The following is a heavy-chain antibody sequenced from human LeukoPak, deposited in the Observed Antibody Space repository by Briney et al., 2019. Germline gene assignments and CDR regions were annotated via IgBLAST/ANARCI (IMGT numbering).Heavy chain of an antibody. CDR1: GFSRSTSGVS. CDR2: IYWNDDK. J-gene: IGHJ4*02. V-gene: IGHV2-5*01. D-gene: IGHD5-12*01. Sequence: SGPTLVNPAPTLTLTCRWSGFSRSTSGVSVGWIRQPPGKALEWLALIYWNDDKRYRPSLKSRLTITKDTSKNQVVLTMNNMDPPYPATYYCSAARGYTGYDFDYWGQGTLVTVSS. CDR3: SAARGYTGYDFDY.